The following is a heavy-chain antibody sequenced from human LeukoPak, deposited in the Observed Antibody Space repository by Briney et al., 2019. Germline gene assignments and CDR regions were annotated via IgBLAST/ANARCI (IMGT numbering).Heavy chain of an antibody. J-gene: IGHJ6*02. CDR3: ARGNRNSSGRYYYYYGMDV. V-gene: IGHV4-34*01. Sequence: SETLSLTCAVYGGSFSGYYWSWIRQPPGKGLEWIGEINHSGSTNYNPSLKSRVTISVDTSKNQFSLKLSSVTAADTAVYYCARGNRNSSGRYYYYYGMDVWGQGTTVTVPS. CDR2: INHSGST. D-gene: IGHD1-26*01. CDR1: GGSFSGYY.